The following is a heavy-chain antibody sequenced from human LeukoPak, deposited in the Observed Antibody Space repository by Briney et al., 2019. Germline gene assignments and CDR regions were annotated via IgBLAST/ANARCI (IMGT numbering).Heavy chain of an antibody. CDR3: AKGFWSGPGYYFDY. CDR2: IIPIFGTA. D-gene: IGHD3-3*01. V-gene: IGHV1-69*05. J-gene: IGHJ4*02. CDR1: GGTFSSYA. Sequence: SVKVSCKASGGTFSSYAISWVRQAPGQGLEWMGGIIPIFGTANYAQKFQGRVTMTRDTSTSTVYMELSSLRSEDTAVYYCAKGFWSGPGYYFDYWGQGTLVTVSS.